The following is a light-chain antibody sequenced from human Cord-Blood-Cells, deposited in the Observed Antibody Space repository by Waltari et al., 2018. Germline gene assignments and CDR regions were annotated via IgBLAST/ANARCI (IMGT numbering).Light chain of an antibody. Sequence: ALPRPPSWPGFPGKPSTFPSPAPRSDVGGINFSPWYQQHPGKAPKLMIYEGSKRPSGVSNRFSGSKSGNTASLTISGLQAEDEADYYCCSYAGSSTLVFGGGTKLTVL. CDR3: CSYAGSSTLV. V-gene: IGLV2-23*01. CDR1: RSDVGGINF. J-gene: IGLJ3*02. CDR2: EGS.